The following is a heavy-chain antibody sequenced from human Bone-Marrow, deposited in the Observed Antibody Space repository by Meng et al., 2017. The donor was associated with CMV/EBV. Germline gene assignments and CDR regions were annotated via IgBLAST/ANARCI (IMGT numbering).Heavy chain of an antibody. V-gene: IGHV1-18*01. CDR3: ARDPPYYDFWSGPILPGYGMDV. CDR2: ISAYNGNT. D-gene: IGHD3-3*01. Sequence: ASVKVSCKASGYTFTSYDINWVRQATGQGLEWMGWISAYNGNTNYAQKLQGRVTMTTDTSTSTAYMELRSLRSDDTAVYYCARDPPYYDFWSGPILPGYGMDVWGQGTTVTVSS. J-gene: IGHJ6*02. CDR1: GYTFTSYD.